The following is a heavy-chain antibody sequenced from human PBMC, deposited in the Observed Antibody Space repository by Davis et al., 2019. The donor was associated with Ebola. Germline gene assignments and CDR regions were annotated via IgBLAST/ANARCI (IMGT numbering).Heavy chain of an antibody. J-gene: IGHJ2*01. V-gene: IGHV3-53*01. CDR2: IYSGGST. CDR3: AREYSSGGRYFDL. Sequence: PGGSLRLSCAASGFTVSSNYMSWVRQAPGKGLEWVSVIYSGGSTYYADSVKGRFTISRDNSKNTLYLQMNSLRADDTAVYYCAREYSSGGRYFDLWGRGTLVTVSS. D-gene: IGHD6-19*01. CDR1: GFTVSSNY.